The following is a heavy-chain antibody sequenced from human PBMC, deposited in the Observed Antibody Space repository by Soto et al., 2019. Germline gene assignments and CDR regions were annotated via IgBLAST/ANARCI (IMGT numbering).Heavy chain of an antibody. D-gene: IGHD6-6*01. Sequence: GGSLRLSCAASGFAFSSHPMSWVRQAPGRGLEWVSGISDSGGLTYNADPVKGRFTISRDNSKNTLYLQMNSLRAEDTALYYCARRAFGSSRSFDIWGQGTMVTVSS. J-gene: IGHJ3*02. CDR1: GFAFSSHP. CDR2: ISDSGGLT. CDR3: ARRAFGSSRSFDI. V-gene: IGHV3-23*01.